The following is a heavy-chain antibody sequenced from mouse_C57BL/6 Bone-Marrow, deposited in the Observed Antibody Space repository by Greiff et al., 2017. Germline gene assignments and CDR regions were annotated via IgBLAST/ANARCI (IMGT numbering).Heavy chain of an antibody. Sequence: QVQLQQPGAELVLPGASVKLSCKASGYTFTSYWMHWVKQRPGQGLAWLGEIDPSDSYTNYNQKFQGKSTLTVDKSSSTASLQLSSLTSEDSAVYYCARCRYSKNAMDYWGQGTSVTVSS. CDR2: IDPSDSYT. J-gene: IGHJ4*01. D-gene: IGHD2-5*01. CDR1: GYTFTSYW. CDR3: ARCRYSKNAMDY. V-gene: IGHV1-69*01.